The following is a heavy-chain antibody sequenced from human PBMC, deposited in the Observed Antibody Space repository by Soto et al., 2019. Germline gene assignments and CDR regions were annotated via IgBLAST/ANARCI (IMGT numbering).Heavy chain of an antibody. Sequence: EVQLVESGGSVVRPGWSLRLSCTASGFTFDDSGMAWVRQVPGKGLEWGSGINWYAGNSGYADSVKGGFTISRENVRNTLFLQMNSLRAGDTALYYCARALSGHDHYFDSWGQGTLVSVST. J-gene: IGHJ4*02. CDR1: GFTFDDSG. CDR2: INWYAGNS. CDR3: ARALSGHDHYFDS. D-gene: IGHD5-12*01. V-gene: IGHV3-20*04.